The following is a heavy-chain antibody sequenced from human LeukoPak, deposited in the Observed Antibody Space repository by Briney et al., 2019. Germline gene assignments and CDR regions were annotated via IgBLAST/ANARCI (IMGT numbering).Heavy chain of an antibody. V-gene: IGHV3-48*03. Sequence: PGGSLRLSCAASGFTFSSYEMDWVRQAPGKGLEWVSSISRGGSPIFYADSVRGRFTISRDNAKNSLYLQMNSLRAEDTAVYYCARVLESSYDPHAFDIWGQGTMVTVSS. CDR2: ISRGGSPI. D-gene: IGHD3-22*01. CDR3: ARVLESSYDPHAFDI. J-gene: IGHJ3*02. CDR1: GFTFSSYE.